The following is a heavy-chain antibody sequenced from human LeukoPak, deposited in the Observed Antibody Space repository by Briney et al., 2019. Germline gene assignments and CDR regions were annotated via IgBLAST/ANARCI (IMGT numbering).Heavy chain of an antibody. CDR1: GFTFSDYW. CDR3: ARGDIVVVPAAQIYYYYGMDV. J-gene: IGHJ6*04. CDR2: IWYDGSNK. D-gene: IGHD2-2*01. Sequence: GGSLRLSCAASGFTFSDYWMSWVRQAPGKGLEWVAVIWYDGSNKYYADSVKGRFTISRDNSKNTLYLQMNSLRAEDTAVYYCARGDIVVVPAAQIYYYYGMDVWGKGTTVTVSS. V-gene: IGHV3-33*08.